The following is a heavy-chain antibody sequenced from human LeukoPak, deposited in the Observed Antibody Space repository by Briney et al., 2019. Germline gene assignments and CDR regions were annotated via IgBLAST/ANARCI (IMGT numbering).Heavy chain of an antibody. CDR2: ISGNGGST. D-gene: IGHD3-10*01. CDR1: GFTFNNYA. Sequence: GGSLRLSCAASGFTFNNYAMSWVRQTPGKGLEWVSGISGNGGSTYSADSVKGRFTISRDNSRNTLDLQMNSLRAEDTAVYYCAKGRSLVGELLAGDGYFDYWGQGTLVTVSS. V-gene: IGHV3-23*01. J-gene: IGHJ4*02. CDR3: AKGRSLVGELLAGDGYFDY.